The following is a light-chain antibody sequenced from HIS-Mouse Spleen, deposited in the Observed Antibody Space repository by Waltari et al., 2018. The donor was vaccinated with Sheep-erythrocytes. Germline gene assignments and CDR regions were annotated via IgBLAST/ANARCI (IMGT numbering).Light chain of an antibody. CDR2: EGS. Sequence: QSALTQPASVSGSPGQSITISCTGTSSDVGSYNLFSWYQQHPGKAPKLMIYEGSKPPSAVSNRFSGSKSGNTASLTISGLQAEDEADYYCCSYAGSSTPWVFGGGTKLTVL. J-gene: IGLJ3*02. V-gene: IGLV2-23*01. CDR3: CSYAGSSTPWV. CDR1: SSDVGSYNL.